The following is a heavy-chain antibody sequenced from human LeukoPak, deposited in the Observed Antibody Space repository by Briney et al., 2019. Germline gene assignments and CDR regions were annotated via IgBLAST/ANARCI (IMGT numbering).Heavy chain of an antibody. D-gene: IGHD5-18*01. CDR3: ARGEDTAMVAAFDY. Sequence: SVKVSCKASGGTFSSYAISWVRQAPGQGLEWMGGIIPIFGTADYAQKFQGRVTITADESTSTAYMELSSLRSEDTAVYYCARGEDTAMVAAFDYWGQGTLVTVSS. J-gene: IGHJ4*02. CDR1: GGTFSSYA. V-gene: IGHV1-69*01. CDR2: IIPIFGTA.